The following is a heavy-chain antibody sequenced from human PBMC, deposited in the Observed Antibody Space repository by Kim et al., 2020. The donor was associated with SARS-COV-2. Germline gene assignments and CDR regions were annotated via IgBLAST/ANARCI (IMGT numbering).Heavy chain of an antibody. J-gene: IGHJ4*02. CDR1: GGSFSGYY. CDR2: INHSGST. D-gene: IGHD3-9*01. CDR3: ARGVLRYFDWSPPFDY. Sequence: SETLSLTCAVYGGSFSGYYWSWIRQPPGKGLEWIGEINHSGSTNYNPSLKSRVTISVDTSKNQFSLKLSSVTAADTAVYYCARGVLRYFDWSPPFDYWGQGTLVTVSS. V-gene: IGHV4-34*01.